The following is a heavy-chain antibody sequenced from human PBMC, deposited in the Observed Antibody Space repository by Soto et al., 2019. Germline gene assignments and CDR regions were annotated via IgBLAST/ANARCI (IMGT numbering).Heavy chain of an antibody. V-gene: IGHV3-30*18. D-gene: IGHD3-10*01. Sequence: PVGSLRLSCVVSGFSFRNSGVHWARRSPGKGLEWVAVISDDGTEKYYAESVEGRFTIFRDNSKNKVYLQMNSLRADDSAVYYCGKDYSGVSYRDRADPWGPGTQVPVXA. CDR3: GKDYSGVSYRDRADP. J-gene: IGHJ5*02. CDR2: ISDDGTEK. CDR1: GFSFRNSG.